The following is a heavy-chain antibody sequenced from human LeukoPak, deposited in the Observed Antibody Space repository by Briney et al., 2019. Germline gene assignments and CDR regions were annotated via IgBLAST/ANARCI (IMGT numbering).Heavy chain of an antibody. J-gene: IGHJ5*02. Sequence: SETLSLTCTVSGYSISSSYHWGWIRQPPGKGLEWIGSIYYSGSTYYNPSLKSRVTISVDTSKNQFSLKLSSVTAADTAAYYCARVNDYYDSSGAWGWFDPWGQGTLVTVSS. V-gene: IGHV4-38-2*02. CDR1: GYSISSSYH. D-gene: IGHD3-22*01. CDR2: IYYSGST. CDR3: ARVNDYYDSSGAWGWFDP.